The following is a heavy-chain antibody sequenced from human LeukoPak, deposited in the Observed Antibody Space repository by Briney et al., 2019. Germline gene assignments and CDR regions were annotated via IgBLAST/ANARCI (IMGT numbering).Heavy chain of an antibody. CDR3: ASTEDDYGDYYWYFDL. CDR2: IDYSGST. CDR1: GGSISSSSYY. V-gene: IGHV4-39*01. J-gene: IGHJ2*01. D-gene: IGHD4-17*01. Sequence: SETLYLTCTVSGGSISSSSYYWGWIRQPPGKGLEWIGSIDYSGSTYYNPSLKSRVTISVDTSKNQFSLKLSSVTAADTAVYYCASTEDDYGDYYWYFDLWGRGTLVTVSS.